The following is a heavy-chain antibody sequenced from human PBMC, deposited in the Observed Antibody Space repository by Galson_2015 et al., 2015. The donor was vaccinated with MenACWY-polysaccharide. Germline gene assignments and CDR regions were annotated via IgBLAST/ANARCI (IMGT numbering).Heavy chain of an antibody. D-gene: IGHD6-13*01. CDR2: ISSSGSTI. V-gene: IGHV3-11*01. CDR3: ARDALLPGIRGYSSSWYTPLPYFDC. CDR1: GFTFSDYY. J-gene: IGHJ4*02. Sequence: SLRLSCAASGFTFSDYYMSWIRQAPGKGLQWVSYISSSGSTIYYADSVKGRFTISRDNAKNSLYLQMNSLRAEDTAVYYCARDALLPGIRGYSSSWYTPLPYFDCWGQGTLVTVSS.